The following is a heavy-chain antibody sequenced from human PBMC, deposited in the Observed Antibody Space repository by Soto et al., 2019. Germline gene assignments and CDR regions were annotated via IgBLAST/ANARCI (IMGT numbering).Heavy chain of an antibody. CDR1: GGTFSRYS. D-gene: IGHD2-2*01. V-gene: IGHV1-69*08. CDR2: IIPIFGIA. Sequence: QVQLVQYGAEVKKPGSSVKVSCKASGGTFSRYSITWVRQAPGHGLEWIGRIIPIFGIASYAQKFQGRVTITADESKSTAYMELSSLRSDDTAVYYCAREDRDRETGLVPAAIDGMDVWGQGTTVTVSS. J-gene: IGHJ6*02. CDR3: AREDRDRETGLVPAAIDGMDV.